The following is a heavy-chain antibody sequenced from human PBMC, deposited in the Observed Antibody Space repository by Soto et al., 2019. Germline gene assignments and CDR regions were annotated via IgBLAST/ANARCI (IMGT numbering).Heavy chain of an antibody. Sequence: ASVKVSCKASGYTLTSYGISWVRQAPGQGLEWMGWISTYNSDTKYAHKFQDRVTMTTDTSTSTAYMELRSLRSDDTAVYYCARDYGDAYYYYGMDVWGQGTTVTVSS. CDR3: ARDYGDAYYYYGMDV. V-gene: IGHV1-18*01. CDR1: GYTLTSYG. J-gene: IGHJ6*02. CDR2: ISTYNSDT. D-gene: IGHD4-17*01.